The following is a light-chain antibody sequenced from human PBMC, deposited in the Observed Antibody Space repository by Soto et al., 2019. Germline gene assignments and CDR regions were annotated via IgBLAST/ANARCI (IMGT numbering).Light chain of an antibody. Sequence: QSALTQPPSVSGAPGQRVTISCTGSSSNIGAGYDVQWYQQLPGTTPKLLIYGNTNRPSGVPDRFSGSKSGTSASLAITGLQAEDEADYFCCSYAGSYSYVFGTGTKVTVL. CDR1: SSNIGAGYD. CDR3: CSYAGSYSYV. V-gene: IGLV1-40*01. J-gene: IGLJ1*01. CDR2: GNT.